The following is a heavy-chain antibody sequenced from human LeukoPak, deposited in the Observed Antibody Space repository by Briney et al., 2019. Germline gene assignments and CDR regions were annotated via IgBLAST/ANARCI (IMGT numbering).Heavy chain of an antibody. Sequence: SETLSLTCTVSGGSISNYYWSWIRQPAGKGLEWIGRINTSGNTNYNPSLKSRVTMPVDTTKTQVSLKLSSVTAADTAVYYCAREKDYGDSRGLDPWGQGTLVTVSS. V-gene: IGHV4-4*07. CDR1: GGSISNYY. J-gene: IGHJ5*02. D-gene: IGHD4-17*01. CDR2: INTSGNT. CDR3: AREKDYGDSRGLDP.